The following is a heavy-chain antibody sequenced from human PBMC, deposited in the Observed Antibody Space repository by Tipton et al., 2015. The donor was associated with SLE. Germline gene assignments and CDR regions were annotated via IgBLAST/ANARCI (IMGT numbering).Heavy chain of an antibody. CDR2: INHRGST. V-gene: IGHV4-4*02. CDR3: ARRGSYSGHYYYGMDV. D-gene: IGHD1-26*01. CDR1: GGSITSDNW. Sequence: TLSLTCTVSGGSITSDNWWSWVRQPPGKGLEWIGKINHRGSTDYDPSLKSRVTISVDTSKNQFSLILSSVTAADTAVYYCARRGSYSGHYYYGMDVWGQGTTVTVSS. J-gene: IGHJ6*02.